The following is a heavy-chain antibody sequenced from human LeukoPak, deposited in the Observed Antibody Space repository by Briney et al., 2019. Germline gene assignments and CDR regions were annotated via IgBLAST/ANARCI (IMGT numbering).Heavy chain of an antibody. CDR3: ARDVGEYCSSTDCFASHY. V-gene: IGHV1-2*02. CDR1: GYTFTGYY. J-gene: IGHJ4*02. Sequence: EASVKVSCKASGYTFTGYYIHWVRQAPGQGLEWMGWINPSSGGTNYAQKFQGRVTMTRDTSISAAYMELSRLRSDDTAVYYCARDVGEYCSSTDCFASHYWGQGTLVTVSS. D-gene: IGHD2-2*01. CDR2: INPSSGGT.